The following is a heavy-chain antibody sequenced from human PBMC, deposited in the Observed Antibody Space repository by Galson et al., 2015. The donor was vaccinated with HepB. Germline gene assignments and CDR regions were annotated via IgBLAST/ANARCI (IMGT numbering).Heavy chain of an antibody. D-gene: IGHD3-3*01. CDR3: ARKRAGVLEWSYVDY. CDR2: IKQDGSEK. CDR1: GFTFSSYW. J-gene: IGHJ4*02. Sequence: SLRLSCAASGFTFSSYWMSWVRQAPGKGLEWVANIKQDGSEKYYVDSVKGRFTISRDNAKNSLYLQMNSLRAEDTAVYYCARKRAGVLEWSYVDYWGQGTLVTASS. V-gene: IGHV3-7*01.